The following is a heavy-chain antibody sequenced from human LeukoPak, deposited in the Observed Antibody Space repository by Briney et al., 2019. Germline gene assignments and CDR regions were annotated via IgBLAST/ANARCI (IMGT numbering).Heavy chain of an antibody. CDR3: AREFSSKLEWLAYVTGANAFDV. Sequence: ASVKAACKVFGYSFTGYYLHWVRQAPRQGLEWMGWVNPNIAGTNYARKFQGRVTMTTQTHINTVNMELSRLTSDDTAVYYCAREFSSKLEWLAYVTGANAFDVWGQGQMIRVS. V-gene: IGHV1-2*02. D-gene: IGHD3-3*01. CDR2: VNPNIAGT. CDR1: GYSFTGYY. J-gene: IGHJ3*01.